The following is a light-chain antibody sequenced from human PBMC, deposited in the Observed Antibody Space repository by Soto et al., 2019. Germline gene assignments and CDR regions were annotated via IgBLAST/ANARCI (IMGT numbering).Light chain of an antibody. CDR3: SSWDDSLNGPV. CDR1: SSNVGGNP. Sequence: QSALTQPPSASGTPGQRVTISCSGSSSNVGGNPVNWYQHVPTTAPKLLIYTNTQHPSGVADRFSGSKSGTSASLAISGLQSEDEDDYYCSSWDDSLNGPVFGTGTKLTVL. J-gene: IGLJ1*01. V-gene: IGLV1-44*01. CDR2: TNT.